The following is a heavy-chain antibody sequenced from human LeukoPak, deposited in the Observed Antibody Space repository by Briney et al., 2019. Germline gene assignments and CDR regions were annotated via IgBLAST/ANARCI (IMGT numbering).Heavy chain of an antibody. CDR3: ARHGDLYGDYDDAFDI. CDR1: GGTFSSYA. D-gene: IGHD4-17*01. V-gene: IGHV1-69*04. CDR2: SIPILGIA. Sequence: SVKVSCKASGGTFSSYAISWVRQAPGQGLEWMGRSIPILGIANYAQKFQGRVTITADKSTSTAYMELSSLRSEDTAVYYCARHGDLYGDYDDAFDIWGQGTMVTLSS. J-gene: IGHJ3*02.